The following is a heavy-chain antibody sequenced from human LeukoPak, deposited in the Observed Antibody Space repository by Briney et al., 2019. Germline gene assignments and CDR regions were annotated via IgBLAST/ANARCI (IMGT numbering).Heavy chain of an antibody. CDR3: ARDRSPAAGIPPRDDNWFDP. Sequence: GGSLRLSCAASGFTFSSYAMHWVRQAPGKGLEYVSAISSNGGSTYYANSVKGRFTISRDNSKNTLYLQMGSLRAEDMAVYYCARDRSPAAGIPPRDDNWFDPWGQGTLVTVSS. V-gene: IGHV3-64*01. CDR1: GFTFSSYA. CDR2: ISSNGGST. D-gene: IGHD6-13*01. J-gene: IGHJ5*02.